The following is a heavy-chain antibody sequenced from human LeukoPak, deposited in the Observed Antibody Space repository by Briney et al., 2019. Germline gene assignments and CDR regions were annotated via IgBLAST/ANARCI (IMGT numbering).Heavy chain of an antibody. Sequence: GGSLRLSCAASGLTFDDYGMSWVRQAPGKGLEWVSGINWNGGSTGYANSVKGRFTISRDNAKNSLYLQMNSLRAEDTALYYCAREAAAGGEYYFDYWGQGTLVTVSS. J-gene: IGHJ4*02. D-gene: IGHD6-13*01. V-gene: IGHV3-20*04. CDR2: INWNGGST. CDR3: AREAAAGGEYYFDY. CDR1: GLTFDDYG.